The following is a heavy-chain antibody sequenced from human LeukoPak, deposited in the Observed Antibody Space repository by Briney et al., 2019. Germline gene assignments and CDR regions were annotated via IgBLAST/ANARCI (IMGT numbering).Heavy chain of an antibody. J-gene: IGHJ4*02. CDR2: TYYRSKWYN. Sequence: SQTLSLTFAISGDSVSINSAAWNWIRQSPSRGLEWLGRTYYRSKWYNDYAVSVKSRITINPDTSKNQFSLQLNSVTPEDTAVYYCARADRYSSSWYDYWGQGTLVTVSS. CDR3: ARADRYSSSWYDY. V-gene: IGHV6-1*01. D-gene: IGHD6-13*01. CDR1: GDSVSINSAA.